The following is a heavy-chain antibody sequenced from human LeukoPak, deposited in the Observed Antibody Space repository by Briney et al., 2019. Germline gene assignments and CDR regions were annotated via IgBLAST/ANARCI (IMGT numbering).Heavy chain of an antibody. D-gene: IGHD2-21*02. J-gene: IGHJ4*02. Sequence: SETLSLTCTVSGGSISTPGYYWGAIRQPPGKGLEWIGSLYHSGSTYYKPSLKSRATISVDKSKNQCSLKLRSVTAADTAVYCCARHALATVTDPSFDYWCQGTLVTVSS. CDR1: GGSISTPGYY. CDR2: LYHSGST. CDR3: ARHALATVTDPSFDY. V-gene: IGHV4-39*01.